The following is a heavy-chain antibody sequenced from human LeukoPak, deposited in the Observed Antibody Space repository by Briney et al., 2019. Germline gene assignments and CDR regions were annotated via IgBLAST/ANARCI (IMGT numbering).Heavy chain of an antibody. Sequence: GGSLRLSCAASGFTFSSYWMSWVRQAPGKGLEWVANIKQDGSEKYYVDSVKGRFTISRDNAKNSLYLQMNSLRAEDTAVYYCARDGTYCGGDCCPDLFRFDYWGQGTLVTVSS. CDR2: IKQDGSEK. D-gene: IGHD2-21*02. CDR3: ARDGTYCGGDCCPDLFRFDY. V-gene: IGHV3-7*01. J-gene: IGHJ4*02. CDR1: GFTFSSYW.